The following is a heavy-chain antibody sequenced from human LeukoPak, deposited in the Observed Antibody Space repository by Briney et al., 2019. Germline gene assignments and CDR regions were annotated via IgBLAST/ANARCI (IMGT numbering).Heavy chain of an antibody. CDR2: IYTSGST. Sequence: SETLSLTCTVSGGSISSYFWSWLRQPAGKGLEWIWRIYTSGSTNYNPSLKSRVTMSVDTSKNQFSLKLSSVTAADTAVYYFARAVSGYRRGYFDYWGQGTLVTVSS. CDR3: ARAVSGYRRGYFDY. CDR1: GGSISSYF. D-gene: IGHD5-12*01. V-gene: IGHV4-4*07. J-gene: IGHJ4*02.